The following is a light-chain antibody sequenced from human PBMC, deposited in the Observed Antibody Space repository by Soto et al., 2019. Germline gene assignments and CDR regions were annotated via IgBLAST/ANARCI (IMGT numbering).Light chain of an antibody. Sequence: ERVISQSPATLSVSPGEGATLSCRASQTINNNLAWYQQKPGQAPRLLIYGASRRATGVPARFSGSGSGTEFTLTISSLQSEDFAVYYCQHYNNGPRFGQGTKVDIK. CDR2: GAS. V-gene: IGKV3-15*01. J-gene: IGKJ1*01. CDR1: QTINNN. CDR3: QHYNNGPR.